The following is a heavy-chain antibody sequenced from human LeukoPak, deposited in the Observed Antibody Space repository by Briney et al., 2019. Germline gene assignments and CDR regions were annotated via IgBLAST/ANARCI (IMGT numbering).Heavy chain of an antibody. J-gene: IGHJ4*02. V-gene: IGHV3-33*01. CDR3: ARDEGIVVVPAAIPNY. Sequence: GGSLRLSCAASGFTFSSYGMHWVRQAPGKGLEWVAVIWYDGSNKYYADSVKGRFTTSRDNSKNTLYLQMNSLRAEDTAVYYCARDEGIVVVPAAIPNYWGQGTLVTVSS. CDR2: IWYDGSNK. D-gene: IGHD2-2*02. CDR1: GFTFSSYG.